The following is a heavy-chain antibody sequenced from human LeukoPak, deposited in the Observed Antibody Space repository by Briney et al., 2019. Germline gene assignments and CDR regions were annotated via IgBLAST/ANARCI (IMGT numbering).Heavy chain of an antibody. J-gene: IGHJ4*02. D-gene: IGHD3-10*01. V-gene: IGHV4-34*01. CDR3: ARGYGSGSYYGY. Sequence: SETLSLTCAVSGGPFSGYYWSWIRQPPGKGLEWIGEINHSGSTNYNPSLKSRVTISVDTSKNQFSLKLNSVTAADTAVYYCARGYGSGSYYGYWGQGTLVTVSS. CDR2: INHSGST. CDR1: GGPFSGYY.